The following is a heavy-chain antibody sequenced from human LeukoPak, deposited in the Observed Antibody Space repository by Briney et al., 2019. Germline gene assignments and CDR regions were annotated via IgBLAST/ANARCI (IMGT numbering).Heavy chain of an antibody. CDR1: GFTFNNYA. Sequence: GGSLRLSCAASGFTFNNYAMSWVRQAPGKGLEWVSGIGGSGLNTYYADSVKGRFTISRDNSKNTLYLQMNSLRVEDTAVYYCAKDSGYLDWLDYWGQGTQVTVSS. V-gene: IGHV3-23*01. CDR2: IGGSGLNT. CDR3: AKDSGYLDWLDY. D-gene: IGHD3-9*01. J-gene: IGHJ4*02.